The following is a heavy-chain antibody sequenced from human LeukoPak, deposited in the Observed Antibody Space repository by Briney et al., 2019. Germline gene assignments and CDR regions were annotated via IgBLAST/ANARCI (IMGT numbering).Heavy chain of an antibody. Sequence: GGSLRLSCAASGFTFSTYGMHWVRQAPGRGLEWVAFIGYDGTNKHYIDSVKGRFIISRDNSKNTLYLQMNSLRTEETAVYYCAKKGEVLFDYWGHGTLVTVS. J-gene: IGHJ4*01. CDR2: IGYDGTNK. CDR1: GFTFSTYG. V-gene: IGHV3-30*02. D-gene: IGHD2-21*01. CDR3: AKKGEVLFDY.